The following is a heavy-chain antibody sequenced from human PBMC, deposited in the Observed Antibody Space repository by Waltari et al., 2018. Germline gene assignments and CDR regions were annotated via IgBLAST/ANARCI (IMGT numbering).Heavy chain of an antibody. V-gene: IGHV3-21*01. J-gene: IGHJ4*02. Sequence: EVQLLESGGGLVQPGGSLRLSCAASGFTFSSYAMSWVRQAPGKGLEWVSSISSSSSYIYYADSVKGRFTISRDNAKNSLYLQMNSLRAEDTAVYYCARENRADSSSWSFDYWGQGTLVTVSS. CDR3: ARENRADSSSWSFDY. CDR1: GFTFSSYA. D-gene: IGHD6-13*01. CDR2: ISSSSSYI.